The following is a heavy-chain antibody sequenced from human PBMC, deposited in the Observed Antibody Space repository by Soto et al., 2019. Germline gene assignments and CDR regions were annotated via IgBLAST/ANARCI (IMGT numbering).Heavy chain of an antibody. Sequence: EVQLVESGGGLVKPGGSLRLSCAASGFTFSSYSMNWVRQAPGKGLEWVSSISSSSRYIYYADSVKGRFTISRDNAKNSLDLQINSLRDEDTAVYYCARSQWHGYMDVWGKGTNVTFSS. CDR2: ISSSSRYI. D-gene: IGHD6-19*01. CDR3: ARSQWHGYMDV. J-gene: IGHJ6*03. V-gene: IGHV3-21*01. CDR1: GFTFSSYS.